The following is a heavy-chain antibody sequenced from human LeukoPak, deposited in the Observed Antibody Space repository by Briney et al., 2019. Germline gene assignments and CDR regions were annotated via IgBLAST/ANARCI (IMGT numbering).Heavy chain of an antibody. V-gene: IGHV4-39*07. CDR1: GGSISSSSYY. Sequence: SETLSLTCTVSGGSISSSSYYWGWIRQPPGKGLEWIGSIYYSGSTYYNPSLKSRVTISVDRSKNQFSLNLSSVTAADTAVYFCARRIVIAGLFDYWGQGTLVTVSS. D-gene: IGHD2/OR15-2a*01. CDR2: IYYSGST. CDR3: ARRIVIAGLFDY. J-gene: IGHJ4*02.